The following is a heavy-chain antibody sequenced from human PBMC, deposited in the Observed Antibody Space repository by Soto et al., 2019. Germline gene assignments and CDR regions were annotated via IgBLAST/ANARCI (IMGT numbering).Heavy chain of an antibody. CDR1: GYTFTSYG. D-gene: IGHD1-26*01. CDR2: ISAYNGNT. CDR3: ARDLIVGDTPPDYFDY. Sequence: QVQLVQSGAEVKKHGASVKVSCKDSGYTFTSYGISWVRQAPGQGLEWMGWISAYNGNTNYAQKLKGRVTMTTDTATSTAYMELRRLRSDDTAVYYCARDLIVGDTPPDYFDYWGQGTMVTVSS. J-gene: IGHJ4*02. V-gene: IGHV1-18*01.